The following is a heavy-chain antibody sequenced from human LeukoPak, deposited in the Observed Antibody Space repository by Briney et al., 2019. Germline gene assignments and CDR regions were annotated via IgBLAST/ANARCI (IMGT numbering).Heavy chain of an antibody. J-gene: IGHJ4*02. Sequence: SETLSLTCTVSGGSISSHYWSWIRQPAGKGLEWIGRIYNSGSANYYPSLKSRVTMSVDTSKNQFSLKLSSVTAADTAVYYCARPRYPLYYFDYWGQGTLVTVSS. CDR3: ARPRYPLYYFDY. D-gene: IGHD1-14*01. V-gene: IGHV4-4*07. CDR2: IYNSGSA. CDR1: GGSISSHY.